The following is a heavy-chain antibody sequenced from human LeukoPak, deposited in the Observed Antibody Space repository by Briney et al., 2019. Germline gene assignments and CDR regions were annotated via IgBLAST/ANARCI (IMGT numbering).Heavy chain of an antibody. CDR2: INLSGSN. CDR1: GGSFSGYY. Sequence: SETLSLTCAVYGGSFSGYYWSWIRQPPGNGLEWIGEINLSGSNNNNPSLKSRVTRSVDTSKNQCSLKLSCVTAADAAVYYCAREAGAYGDYVGLYYSAYGGQGTLVTVSS. V-gene: IGHV4-34*01. D-gene: IGHD4-17*01. J-gene: IGHJ4*02. CDR3: AREAGAYGDYVGLYYSAY.